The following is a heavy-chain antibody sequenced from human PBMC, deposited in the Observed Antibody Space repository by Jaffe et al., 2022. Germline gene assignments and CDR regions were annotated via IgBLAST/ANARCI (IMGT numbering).Heavy chain of an antibody. Sequence: EVQLVESGGGLVQPGGSLRLSCAASGFTFSSYDMHWVRQATGKGLEWVSAIGTAGDTYYPGSVKGRFTISRENAKNSLYLQMNSLRAGDTAVYYCARVRFRGGWFDPWGQGTLVTVSS. V-gene: IGHV3-13*01. CDR2: IGTAGDT. D-gene: IGHD3-10*01. J-gene: IGHJ5*02. CDR1: GFTFSSYD. CDR3: ARVRFRGGWFDP.